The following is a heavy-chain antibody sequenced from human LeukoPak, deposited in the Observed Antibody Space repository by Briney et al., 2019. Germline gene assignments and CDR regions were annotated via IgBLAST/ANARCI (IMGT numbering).Heavy chain of an antibody. J-gene: IGHJ4*02. Sequence: SETLSLTCTVSGDSISSDIYYWGWIRQPPGKGLESIGNIYYDGTTFYNPSLKSRVTISMGTPKNHLSLKLNSVTAADTAVYYCARNAATRRSYFDYWGQGTLVTVSS. V-gene: IGHV4-39*02. CDR2: IYYDGTT. D-gene: IGHD1-1*01. CDR1: GDSISSDIYY. CDR3: ARNAATRRSYFDY.